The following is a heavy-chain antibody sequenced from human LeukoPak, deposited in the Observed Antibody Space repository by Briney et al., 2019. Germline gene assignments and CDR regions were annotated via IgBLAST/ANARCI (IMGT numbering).Heavy chain of an antibody. CDR3: AKDRT. V-gene: IGHV3-23*01. Sequence: PGGSLRLSCAASGFAFSSFAMTGVRQPPGKGLEWVLAISGGGGSTYYADSVKGRFTISRDNSKNTLYLQMNIFIAEGTAVYYCAKDRTWGQGTLVTVSS. CDR1: GFAFSSFA. CDR2: ISGGGGST. J-gene: IGHJ5*02.